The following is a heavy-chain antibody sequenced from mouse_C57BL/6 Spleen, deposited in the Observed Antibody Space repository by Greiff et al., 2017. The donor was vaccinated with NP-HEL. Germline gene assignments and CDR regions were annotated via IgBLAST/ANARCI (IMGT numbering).Heavy chain of an antibody. CDR2: INYDGSST. CDR1: GFTFSDYY. Sequence: EVKLMESEGGLVQPGSSMKLSCTASGFTFSDYYMAWVRQVPEKGLEWVANINYDGSSTYYLDSLKSRFIISRDNAKNILYLQLSSLKSEDTATYYCARVGLDWYFDVWGTGTTVTVSS. D-gene: IGHD4-1*01. CDR3: ARVGLDWYFDV. J-gene: IGHJ1*03. V-gene: IGHV5-16*01.